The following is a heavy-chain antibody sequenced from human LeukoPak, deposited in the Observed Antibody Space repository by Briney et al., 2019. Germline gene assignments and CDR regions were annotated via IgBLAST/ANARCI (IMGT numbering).Heavy chain of an antibody. CDR2: IKNKPDNYAT. CDR1: GFTFSAFA. V-gene: IGHV3-73*01. Sequence: GGSLRLSCAGSGFTFSAFAIHWVRQASGNGLEWVGRIKNKPDNYATAYAASVKGRFTISRDDSKNTAYLQMNSLKTEDTAIYYCLRYGSSASRFDPWGQGTLVTVSS. D-gene: IGHD3-22*01. CDR3: LRYGSSASRFDP. J-gene: IGHJ5*02.